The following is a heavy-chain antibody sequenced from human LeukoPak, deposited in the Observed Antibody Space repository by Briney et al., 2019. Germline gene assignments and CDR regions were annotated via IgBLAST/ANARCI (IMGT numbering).Heavy chain of an antibody. CDR3: ARAGEGPYYYDSSGPENWFDP. J-gene: IGHJ5*02. V-gene: IGHV3-48*04. D-gene: IGHD3-22*01. CDR2: INNSGRTV. CDR1: GFTFSSYW. Sequence: PGGSLRLSCAASGFTFSSYWMSWVRQAPGKGLEWVSYINNSGRTVKYADSVKGRFTMSRDNAKNSLYLQMNSLRSEDTAVYYCARAGEGPYYYDSSGPENWFDPWGQGTLVTVSS.